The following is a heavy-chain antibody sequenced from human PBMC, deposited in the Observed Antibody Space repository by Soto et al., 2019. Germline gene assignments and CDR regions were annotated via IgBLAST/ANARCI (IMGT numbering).Heavy chain of an antibody. J-gene: IGHJ6*02. Sequence: ASVKVSCKASGGTFSSYAISWVRQAPGQGLEWMGGIIPIFGTANYAQKFQGRVTITADESTSTAYMELSSLRSEDTAVYYCASSTYSSSWYGGYYYYYYGMDVWGQGTTVTVSS. V-gene: IGHV1-69*13. D-gene: IGHD6-13*01. CDR1: GGTFSSYA. CDR3: ASSTYSSSWYGGYYYYYYGMDV. CDR2: IIPIFGTA.